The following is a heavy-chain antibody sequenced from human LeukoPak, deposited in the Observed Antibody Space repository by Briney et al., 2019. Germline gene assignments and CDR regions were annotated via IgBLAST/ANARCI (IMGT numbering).Heavy chain of an antibody. J-gene: IGHJ6*02. CDR2: TYYRSKWYN. CDR1: GDSVSSNSAA. V-gene: IGHV6-1*01. D-gene: IGHD3-9*01. CDR3: ARDLVLRYFDWLPTIYSYYGMDV. Sequence: SQTLSLTCAISGDSVSSNSAAWNWIRQSPSRGLEWLGRTYYRSKWYNDYAVSVKSRITINPDTSKNQFSLQLNSVTPEDTAVYYCARDLVLRYFDWLPTIYSYYGMDVWGQGTTVTVSS.